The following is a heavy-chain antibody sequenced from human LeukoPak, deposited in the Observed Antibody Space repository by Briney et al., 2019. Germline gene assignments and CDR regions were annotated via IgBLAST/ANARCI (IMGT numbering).Heavy chain of an antibody. CDR3: ASRSGSYFDY. CDR2: IYYSGST. D-gene: IGHD1-26*01. V-gene: IGHV4-59*08. CDR1: GGSISSYY. Sequence: PSETLSLTCTVSGGSISSYYWSWIRQPPGKGLEWIGYIYYSGSTNYNPSLKSRVTISVDTSKNQFSLKLSSVTAADTAVYYCASRSGSYFDYWGQGTLVTVSS. J-gene: IGHJ4*02.